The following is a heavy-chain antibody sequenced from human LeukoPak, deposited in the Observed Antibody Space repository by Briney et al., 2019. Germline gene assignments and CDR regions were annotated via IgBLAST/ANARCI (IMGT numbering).Heavy chain of an antibody. D-gene: IGHD5-18*01. CDR3: AKDLGGYSYGNFDY. V-gene: IGHV3-30*02. J-gene: IGHJ4*02. Sequence: GGSLRLSCAASGSTFSSYGMHWVRQAPGKGLEWVAFIRYDGSNKYYADSVKGRFTISRGNSKNTLYLQMNSLRAEDTAVYYCAKDLGGYSYGNFDYWGQGTLVTVSS. CDR2: IRYDGSNK. CDR1: GSTFSSYG.